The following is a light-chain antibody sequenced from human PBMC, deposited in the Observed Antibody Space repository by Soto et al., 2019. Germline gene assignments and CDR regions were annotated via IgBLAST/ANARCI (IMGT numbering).Light chain of an antibody. V-gene: IGKV3-20*01. CDR3: QQYGSSPPDT. CDR2: GAS. CDR1: QSVSSSY. J-gene: IGKJ2*01. Sequence: EIVLTQSPGTLSLSPGERATLSCRASQSVSSSYLAWYQQKPGQAPRLLIYGASSRATGIPDRFSGSGSGTDLTLTISRLEPEDFALYYCQQYGSSPPDTFGQGTKLEIK.